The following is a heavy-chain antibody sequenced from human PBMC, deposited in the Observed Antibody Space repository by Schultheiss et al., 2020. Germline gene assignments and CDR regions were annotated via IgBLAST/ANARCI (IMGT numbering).Heavy chain of an antibody. D-gene: IGHD3-3*01. CDR3: ARTSGVARDDAFDI. V-gene: IGHV4-39*02. CDR2: IFYSGST. J-gene: IGHJ3*02. Sequence: SQTLSLTCTVSGGSISSYYWSWIRQPPGKGLEWIATIFYSGSTYYNPSLKSRVTISVDTSRNHFSLKLSSVTAADTAVYYCARTSGVARDDAFDIWGQGTMVTVSS. CDR1: GGSISSYY.